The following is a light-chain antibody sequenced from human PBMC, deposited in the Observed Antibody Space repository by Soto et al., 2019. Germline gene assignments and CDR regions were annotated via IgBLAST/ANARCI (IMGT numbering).Light chain of an antibody. Sequence: QAVVTQPPSTSATPGQRVTISCSGSSSNIGSNTVNWYQQLPGTAPKLLIYGNSQRPSGVPDRFSGSKSGTSASLAISGLQSEDEADYYCAAWDDSLNGPGVIFGGGTKLTVL. CDR1: SSNIGSNT. V-gene: IGLV1-44*01. CDR2: GNS. J-gene: IGLJ2*01. CDR3: AAWDDSLNGPGVI.